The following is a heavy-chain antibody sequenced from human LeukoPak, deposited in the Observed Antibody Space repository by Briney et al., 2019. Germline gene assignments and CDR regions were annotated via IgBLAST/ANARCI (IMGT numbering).Heavy chain of an antibody. V-gene: IGHV3-30-3*01. Sequence: GGSLRLSCAASGFTFSSYAMHWVRQAPGKGLEWVAVISYDGSNKYYADSVKGRFTISRDNSKNTLYLQMNSLRAEDTAVYYCARGQDGLLQPNFDYWGQGTLVTVSS. CDR3: ARGQDGLLQPNFDY. CDR2: ISYDGSNK. J-gene: IGHJ4*02. CDR1: GFTFSSYA. D-gene: IGHD2-15*01.